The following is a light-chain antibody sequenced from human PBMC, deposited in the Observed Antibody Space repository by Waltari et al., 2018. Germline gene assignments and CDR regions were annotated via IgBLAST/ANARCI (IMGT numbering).Light chain of an antibody. V-gene: IGKV2-30*02. Sequence: DVVLTQSPLSLPVTLGQPASISCTSSQGLVRHDGNTVLNWFQQRPGQSPRRLIYKISSRDSGVPDRFSGSGSGTDFTLKISRVEAEDVGVYYCMQHSFWPLTFGGGTKVEIK. CDR3: MQHSFWPLT. CDR1: QGLVRHDGNTV. J-gene: IGKJ4*01. CDR2: KIS.